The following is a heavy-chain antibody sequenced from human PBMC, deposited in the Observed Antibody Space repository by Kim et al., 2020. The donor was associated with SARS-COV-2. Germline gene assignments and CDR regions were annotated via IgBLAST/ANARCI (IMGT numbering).Heavy chain of an antibody. D-gene: IGHD3-3*01. J-gene: IGHJ6*02. CDR1: GFTFSSYW. V-gene: IGHV3-7*03. CDR3: ARDGRGQYYDFWSGYSPYYYGMDV. CDR2: IKQDGSEK. Sequence: GGSLRLSCAASGFTFSSYWMSWVRQAPGKGLEWVANIKQDGSEKYYVDSVKGRFTISRDNAKNSLYLQMNSLRAEDTAVYYCARDGRGQYYDFWSGYSPYYYGMDVWGQGTTVTVSS.